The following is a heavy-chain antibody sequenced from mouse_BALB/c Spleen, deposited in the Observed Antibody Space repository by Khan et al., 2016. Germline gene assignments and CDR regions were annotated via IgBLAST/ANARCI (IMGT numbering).Heavy chain of an antibody. J-gene: IGHJ1*01. CDR1: GYTFTNYG. D-gene: IGHD2-4*01. CDR2: MNTYTGEP. V-gene: IGHV9-3-1*01. Sequence: QIQLVQSGPELKMPGETVKISCKASGYTFTNYGMNWVKQAPGKGLKWMGWMNTYTGEPTYADDFKGRFAFSLKTSARTAYLQINNLKNEDTATYFCARDYDYDGDWYFDVWGAGTTVTVSS. CDR3: ARDYDYDGDWYFDV.